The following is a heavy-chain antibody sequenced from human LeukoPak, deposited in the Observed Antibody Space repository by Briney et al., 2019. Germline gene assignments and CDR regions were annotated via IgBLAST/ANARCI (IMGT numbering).Heavy chain of an antibody. V-gene: IGHV3-53*01. CDR2: IYSDGST. CDR1: GFIVSNNY. J-gene: IGHJ4*02. CDR3: AKDGGLWVSAHWGDS. Sequence: PGGSLRLSCVASGFIVSNNYMSWVRQAPGKGLEWVSVIYSDGSTYYADSVKGRFTVSRDNSKNTLFLQMNSLRAEDTAVYYCAKDGGLWVSAHWGDSWGRGTLVTVSS. D-gene: IGHD7-27*01.